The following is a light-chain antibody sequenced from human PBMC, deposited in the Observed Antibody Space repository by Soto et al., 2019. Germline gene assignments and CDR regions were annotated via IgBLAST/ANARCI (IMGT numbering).Light chain of an antibody. V-gene: IGLV2-18*02. CDR2: EVT. Sequence: QPVLTQPPSVSGSPGQSVTISCTGTSSDIGSYNRVSWYQQPPGTAPKVVISEVTNRPSGVPDRFSGSKSGNTASLTISGLQAEDEADYYCSSFTSSSTLVFGGGTKVTVL. CDR3: SSFTSSSTLV. J-gene: IGLJ2*01. CDR1: SSDIGSYNR.